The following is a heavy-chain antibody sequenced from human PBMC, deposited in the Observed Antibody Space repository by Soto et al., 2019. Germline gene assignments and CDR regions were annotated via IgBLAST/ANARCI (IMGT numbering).Heavy chain of an antibody. CDR1: GDSVSSNSAA. CDR2: TYYRSKWYN. Sequence: PSQTLSLTCAISGDSVSSNSAAWNWIRQSPSRGLEWLGRTYYRSKWYNDYAVSVKSRITINPDTSKNQFSLQLNSVTPEDTAVYYCARWDSSSSGSYYYYSMDVWGKRTTVTVSS. J-gene: IGHJ6*03. CDR3: ARWDSSSSGSYYYYSMDV. V-gene: IGHV6-1*01. D-gene: IGHD6-6*01.